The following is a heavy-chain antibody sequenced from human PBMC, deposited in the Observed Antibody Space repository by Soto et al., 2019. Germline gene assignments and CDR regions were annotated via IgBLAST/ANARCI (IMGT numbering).Heavy chain of an antibody. Sequence: GGSLRLSCAASGFNSNSYTINWVRQAPGKRLEWLSSISSSGYIFSTDSVRGRFTISRDNAKNSVYLQIISLRAEDTAVYFCARDCSGGSCYPGMDVWGQGTTVTVSS. CDR2: ISSSGYI. CDR3: ARDCSGGSCYPGMDV. CDR1: GFNSNSYT. J-gene: IGHJ6*02. V-gene: IGHV3-21*01. D-gene: IGHD2-15*01.